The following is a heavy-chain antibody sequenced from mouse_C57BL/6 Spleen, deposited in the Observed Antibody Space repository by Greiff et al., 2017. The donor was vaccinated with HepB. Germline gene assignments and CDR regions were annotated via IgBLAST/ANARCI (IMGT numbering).Heavy chain of an antibody. Sequence: QVQLQQPGPELVKPGASVKLSCKASGYTFTSYWMHWVMQRPGQGLEWIGNINPSNGGTNYNEKFKSKATLTVAKSSSTASMQLSSLTSVDSAIYYCASYDNYYYDAMDYWGQGTSVTVSS. CDR1: GYTFTSYW. CDR3: ASYDNYYYDAMDY. J-gene: IGHJ4*01. V-gene: IGHV1-53*01. CDR2: INPSNGGT. D-gene: IGHD2-1*01.